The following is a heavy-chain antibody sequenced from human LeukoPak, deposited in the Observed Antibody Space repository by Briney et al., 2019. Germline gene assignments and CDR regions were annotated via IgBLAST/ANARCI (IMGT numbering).Heavy chain of an antibody. J-gene: IGHJ5*02. CDR1: GFSLRTSGVG. D-gene: IGHD3-22*01. CDR3: AHRTYYYDSSGYPNWFDP. Sequence: ESGPTLVKPTQTLTLTCTFSGFSLRTSGVGVGWIRQPPGKALEWLALIYWDDDKRYSPSLKSRLTITKDTSKNQVVLTMTNMDPVDTATYYCAHRTYYYDSSGYPNWFDPWGQGTLVTVSS. CDR2: IYWDDDK. V-gene: IGHV2-5*02.